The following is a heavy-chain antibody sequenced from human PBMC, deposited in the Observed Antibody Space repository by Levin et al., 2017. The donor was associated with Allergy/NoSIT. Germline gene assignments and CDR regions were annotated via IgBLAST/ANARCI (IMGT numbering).Heavy chain of an antibody. CDR2: ISSSSNTI. D-gene: IGHD3-22*01. V-gene: IGHV3-48*02. CDR1: AFSFSSYS. CDR3: AREGLEVDPRNYYHYYGMDV. J-gene: IGHJ6*02. Sequence: GGSLRLSCAASAFSFSSYSMNWVRQAPGKGLEWISYISSSSNTIYYADSVKGRFTISRDNAKNSLYLQMKSLRDEDTAVYYCAREGLEVDPRNYYHYYGMDVWGQGTTVTVSS.